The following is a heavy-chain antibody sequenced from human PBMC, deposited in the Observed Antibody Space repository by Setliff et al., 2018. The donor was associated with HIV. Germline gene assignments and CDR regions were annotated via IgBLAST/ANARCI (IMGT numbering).Heavy chain of an antibody. CDR3: AKCGMAAAGPGGGHGLDV. V-gene: IGHV3-30*02. Sequence: GGSLRLSCAASGFTFSTYGMQWVRQAPGKGLEWVAFIRYDGSNQYYADSVKGRFTISRDNSKNTLYLQMNSLRAEDTAVYYCAKCGMAAAGPGGGHGLDVWGQGTTVTVSS. CDR2: IRYDGSNQ. D-gene: IGHD6-13*01. CDR1: GFTFSTYG. J-gene: IGHJ6*02.